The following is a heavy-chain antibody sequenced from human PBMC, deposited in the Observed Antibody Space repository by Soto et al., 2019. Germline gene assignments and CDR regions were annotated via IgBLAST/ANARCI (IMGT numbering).Heavy chain of an antibody. CDR3: AASRGPGVVVS. CDR1: GGTFTDYW. J-gene: IGHJ5*02. CDR2: VNLDGSST. D-gene: IGHD2-15*01. Sequence: EVRLVESGGDWVQPGGSLRLACISSGGTFTDYWMHWVRQVPGKGLVWVSRVNLDGSSTTYADPVRGRFNISRDNSKNPVFLQMNTLRGDDSAVYYCAASRGPGVVVSWGQGTLVSVSS. V-gene: IGHV3-74*01.